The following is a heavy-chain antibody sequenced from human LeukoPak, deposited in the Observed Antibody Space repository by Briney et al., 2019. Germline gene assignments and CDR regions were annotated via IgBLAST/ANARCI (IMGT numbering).Heavy chain of an antibody. J-gene: IGHJ4*02. V-gene: IGHV3-48*01. CDR1: GFTFSSYS. D-gene: IGHD6-19*01. CDR2: ISISSSTI. CDR3: ARDGGGYSSGWPYFDY. Sequence: PGGSLRLSCAASGFTFSSYSMNWVRQAPGKGLEWVSYISISSSTIYDADSVKGRFTISRDNAKNSLYLQMNSLRAEDTAVYYCARDGGGYSSGWPYFDYWGQGTLVIVPS.